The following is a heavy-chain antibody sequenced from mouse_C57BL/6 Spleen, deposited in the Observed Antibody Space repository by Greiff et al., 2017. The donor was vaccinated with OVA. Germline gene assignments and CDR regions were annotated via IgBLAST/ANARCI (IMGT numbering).Heavy chain of an antibody. CDR1: GYTFTSYW. CDR3: AREEELVMGY. CDR2: IDPSDSYT. V-gene: IGHV1-59*01. Sequence: QVQLQQPGAELVRPGTSVKLSCKASGYTFTSYWMHWVKQRPGQGLEWIGVIDPSDSYTNYNQKFKGKATLTVDTSSSTAYMQLSSLTSEDSAVYYCAREEELVMGYWGQGTSVTVSS. D-gene: IGHD4-1*01. J-gene: IGHJ4*01.